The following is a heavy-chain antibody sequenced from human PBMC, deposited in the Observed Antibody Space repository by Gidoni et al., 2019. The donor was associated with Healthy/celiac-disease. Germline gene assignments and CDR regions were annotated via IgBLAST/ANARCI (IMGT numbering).Heavy chain of an antibody. CDR1: GFTFSSYS. D-gene: IGHD3-22*01. V-gene: IGHV3-21*01. Sequence: EVQLVESGGGLVKPGGSLRLSCAASGFTFSSYSMNWVRQAPGKGLEWVSSISSSSSYIYYADSVKGRFTISRDNAKNSLYLQMNSLRAEDTAVYYCARVRAPRDSSGYYYPNYFDYWGQGTLVTVSS. CDR3: ARVRAPRDSSGYYYPNYFDY. CDR2: ISSSSSYI. J-gene: IGHJ4*02.